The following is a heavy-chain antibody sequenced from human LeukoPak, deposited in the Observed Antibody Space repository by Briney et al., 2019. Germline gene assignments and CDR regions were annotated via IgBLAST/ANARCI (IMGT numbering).Heavy chain of an antibody. CDR2: ISYDGSNK. CDR1: GFTFSSYA. D-gene: IGHD2-15*01. CDR3: ARGSPRYCSGGSCYSIDAFDI. Sequence: GGSLRLSCAASGFTFSSYAMPWVRQAPGKGLEWVAVISYDGSNKYYADSVKGRFTISRDNSKNTLYLQMNSLRAEDTAVYYCARGSPRYCSGGSCYSIDAFDIWGQGTMVTVSS. J-gene: IGHJ3*02. V-gene: IGHV3-30*04.